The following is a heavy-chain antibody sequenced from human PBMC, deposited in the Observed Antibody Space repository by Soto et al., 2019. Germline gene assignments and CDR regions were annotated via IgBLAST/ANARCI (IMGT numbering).Heavy chain of an antibody. CDR1: GGTLSDHG. Sequence: QVQLEQSGAEVKKPGSSVKVSCKASGGTLSDHGVAWLRQAPGQGLEWMGGTIPVFNTAKYAQKFQGRVTVTADKFTNIAYMELRSLRSEDTAFYFCAGGVYGSGNYYTGPSAFDIWGQGTMVIVSS. CDR3: AGGVYGSGNYYTGPSAFDI. CDR2: TIPVFNTA. J-gene: IGHJ3*02. V-gene: IGHV1-69*06. D-gene: IGHD3-10*01.